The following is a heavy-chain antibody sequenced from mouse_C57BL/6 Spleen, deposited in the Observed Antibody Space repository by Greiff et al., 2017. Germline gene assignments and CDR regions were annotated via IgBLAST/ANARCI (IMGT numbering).Heavy chain of an antibody. D-gene: IGHD2-4*01. V-gene: IGHV1-82*01. CDR3: ARMLYEYDENAY. Sequence: QVQLQQSGPELVKPGASVKISCKASGYAFSSSWMNWVKQRPGKGLEWIGRFYPGDGDTNYNGKFKGTATLTADKSPSTAYMQLSSLASEDSAVYFCARMLYEYDENAYWGQGTLVTVSA. CDR1: GYAFSSSW. CDR2: FYPGDGDT. J-gene: IGHJ3*01.